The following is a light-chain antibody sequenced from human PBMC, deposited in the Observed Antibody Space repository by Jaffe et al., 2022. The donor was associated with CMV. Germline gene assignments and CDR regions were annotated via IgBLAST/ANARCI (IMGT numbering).Light chain of an antibody. V-gene: IGLV3-25*03. J-gene: IGLJ2*01. Sequence: SSELTQSPSVSVSPGQTARITCSGDALAKQYSYWYQQKPGQAPVLVMYKDNERPSGIPERFSGSSSGTTVTLIVSGVQAEDEGDYYCQSVDSSGAYVIFGGGTKLTVL. CDR2: KDN. CDR3: QSVDSSGAYVI. CDR1: ALAKQY.